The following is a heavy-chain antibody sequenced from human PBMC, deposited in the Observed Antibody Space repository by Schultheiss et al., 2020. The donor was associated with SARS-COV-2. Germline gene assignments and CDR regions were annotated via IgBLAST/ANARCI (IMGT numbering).Heavy chain of an antibody. CDR1: GFTFSSYG. D-gene: IGHD6-19*01. V-gene: IGHV3-NL1*01. CDR2: IHSGGGT. J-gene: IGHJ4*02. CDR3: ARAPPQQWLVLFDY. Sequence: GGSLRLSCAASGFTFSSYGMHWVRQAPGKGLEWVSAIHSGGGTYYADSVKGRFTISRDNAKNSLYLQMNSLRAEDTAVYYCARAPPQQWLVLFDYWGQGTLVTVSS.